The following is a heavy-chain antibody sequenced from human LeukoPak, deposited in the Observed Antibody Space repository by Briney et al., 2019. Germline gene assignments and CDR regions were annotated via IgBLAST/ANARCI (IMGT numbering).Heavy chain of an antibody. CDR1: GFTFSSYS. D-gene: IGHD3-22*01. V-gene: IGHV3-48*02. Sequence: GGSLRLSCAASGFTFSSYSMNWVRQAPGDGLEWVSYISSSSSTIYYADSVKGRFTISRDNAKNSLYLQMNSLRDEDTAVYYCARDNLHFYYDSSGYRPGSIDFDYWGQGTLVTVSS. CDR2: ISSSSSTI. J-gene: IGHJ4*02. CDR3: ARDNLHFYYDSSGYRPGSIDFDY.